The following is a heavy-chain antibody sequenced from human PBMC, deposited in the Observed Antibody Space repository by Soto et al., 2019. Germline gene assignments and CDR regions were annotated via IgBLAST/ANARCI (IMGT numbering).Heavy chain of an antibody. J-gene: IGHJ4*02. V-gene: IGHV4-4*02. CDR2: IHPAGAT. Sequence: QVELQESGPGLVKPSETLSLTCTVSGGSISSTICWSWVRQSPGKGLEWIAGIHPAGATNYNPSLKSRVTISIDMSKNQFSLRLSPVTSAYTAVYYCVLYSHNNIPLAAFDYWGQGTLVTVSS. D-gene: IGHD6-19*01. CDR3: VLYSHNNIPLAAFDY. CDR1: GGSISSTIC.